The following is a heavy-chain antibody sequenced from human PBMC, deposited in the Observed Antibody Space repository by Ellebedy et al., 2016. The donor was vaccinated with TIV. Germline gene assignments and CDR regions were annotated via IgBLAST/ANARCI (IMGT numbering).Heavy chain of an antibody. D-gene: IGHD4/OR15-4a*01. Sequence: ASVKVSCXASGFTLSTYGISWVRQAPGQGLEWMGWISAYNDNAKYAQNLQDRVTMTTDTSTSTAYMELRSLRSDDTAMYYCARDPGPFGNGAYSPYWGQGTLVTVSS. CDR2: ISAYNDNA. CDR3: ARDPGPFGNGAYSPY. V-gene: IGHV1-18*01. J-gene: IGHJ4*02. CDR1: GFTLSTYG.